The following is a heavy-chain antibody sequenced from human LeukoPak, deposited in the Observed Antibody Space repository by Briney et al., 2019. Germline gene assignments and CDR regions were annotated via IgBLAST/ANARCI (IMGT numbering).Heavy chain of an antibody. V-gene: IGHV1-69*04. CDR3: ARDGKMATIYFDY. CDR2: IIPIAGIA. Sequence: GASVKVSCKASGGTFSSYALSWVRQAPGQGLEWMGTIIPIAGIANYAQKFQGRATITADKSTSTAYMELSSLRSEDTAVYYCARDGKMATIYFDYWGQGTLVTVSS. J-gene: IGHJ4*02. D-gene: IGHD5-12*01. CDR1: GGTFSSYA.